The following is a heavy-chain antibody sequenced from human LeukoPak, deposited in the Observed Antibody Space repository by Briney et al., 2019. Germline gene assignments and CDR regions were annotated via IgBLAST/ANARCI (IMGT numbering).Heavy chain of an antibody. CDR3: GIEAFKLAS. J-gene: IGHJ4*02. V-gene: IGHV4-34*01. D-gene: IGHD3-16*01. CDR2: INHSGDT. Sequence: KPSETLSLTCVVYGGSFSAYYWSWIRQPAGKGLEWIGEINHSGDTNYNPSLKSRVTISLDTSKNQFSLKLTSVTAADTAVYYCGIEAFKLASWGQGTLVTVSS. CDR1: GGSFSAYY.